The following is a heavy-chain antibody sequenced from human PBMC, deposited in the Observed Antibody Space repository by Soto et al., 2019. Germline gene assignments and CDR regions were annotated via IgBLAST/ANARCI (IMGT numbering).Heavy chain of an antibody. J-gene: IGHJ6*02. Sequence: GGSLRLSCAASGFTFSSYGTHWVRQAPGKGLEWVAVISYDGSNRNYADSVKGRFTISRDNSKNTVYLQMNSLRAEDTAVYHCAKTRGFNYNYGMDVWGQGATVTVSS. CDR2: ISYDGSNR. CDR1: GFTFSSYG. CDR3: AKTRGFNYNYGMDV. D-gene: IGHD5-12*01. V-gene: IGHV3-30*18.